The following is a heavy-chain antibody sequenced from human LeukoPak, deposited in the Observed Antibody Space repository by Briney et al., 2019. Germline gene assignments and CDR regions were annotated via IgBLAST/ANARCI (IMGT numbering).Heavy chain of an antibody. D-gene: IGHD5-18*01. CDR2: IIPVLNIT. V-gene: IGHV1-69*04. CDR3: ARDQGLTAPPPYGLDV. Sequence: SVKVSCKTSGGTFSTSAITWVRQAPGQGLEWMGRIIPVLNITTYAQRFQGRVTITADTSTSTVYMELSSLRPEETAVYYCARDQGLTAPPPYGLDVWGQGTTVIVSS. CDR1: GGTFSTSA. J-gene: IGHJ6*02.